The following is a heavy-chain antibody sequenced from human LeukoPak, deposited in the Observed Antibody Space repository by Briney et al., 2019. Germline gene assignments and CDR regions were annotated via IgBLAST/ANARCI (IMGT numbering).Heavy chain of an antibody. V-gene: IGHV3-13*01. CDR1: GFTFSSYD. Sequence: GGSLRLSCAASGFTFSSYDMHWVRQATGKGLEWVSAIGTAGDTYYPGSVKGRFTISRENAKNSLYLQMNSLRAGDTAVYYCARGAAYSSGWTEFDYWGQGTLVTVSS. CDR2: IGTAGDT. D-gene: IGHD6-19*01. CDR3: ARGAAYSSGWTEFDY. J-gene: IGHJ4*02.